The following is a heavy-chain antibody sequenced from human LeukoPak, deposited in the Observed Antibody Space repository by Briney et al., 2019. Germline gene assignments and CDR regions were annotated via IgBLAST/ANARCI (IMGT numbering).Heavy chain of an antibody. D-gene: IGHD6-13*01. CDR1: GGSISSSSYY. V-gene: IGHV4-39*07. J-gene: IGHJ4*02. CDR2: IYYSGST. CDR3: ARDILATSIAAPYY. Sequence: SETLSLTCTVSGGSISSSSYYWGRIRQPPGKGLEWIGSIYYSGSTYYNPSLKSRVTISVDTSKNQFSLKLSSVTAADTAVYYCARDILATSIAAPYYWGQGTLVTVSS.